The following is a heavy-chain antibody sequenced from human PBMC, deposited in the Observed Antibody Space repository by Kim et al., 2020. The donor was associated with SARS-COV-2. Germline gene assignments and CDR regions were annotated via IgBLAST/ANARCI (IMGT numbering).Heavy chain of an antibody. V-gene: IGHV5-51*01. D-gene: IGHD6-19*01. CDR3: ARNLAVAGTIGAFDI. Sequence: PSFQGRVTISAYKSISSAYLQWSSLKASDTAMYYCARNLAVAGTIGAFDIWGQGTMVTVSS. J-gene: IGHJ3*02.